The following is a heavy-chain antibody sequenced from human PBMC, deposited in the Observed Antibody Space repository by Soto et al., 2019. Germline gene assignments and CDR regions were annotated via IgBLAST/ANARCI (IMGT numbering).Heavy chain of an antibody. CDR1: GCSIISSRCH. Sequence: SETLSLTCTVAGCSIISSRCHWGLIRQPTRKGLQWIPSIKYSGTTFYNPSLKSRVTLSVDTSKNQFALKLSSVTAAETAVYYCARHGITGSYYDAFDIGGQGTMVT. J-gene: IGHJ3*02. V-gene: IGHV4-39*01. CDR2: IKYSGTT. CDR3: ARHGITGSYYDAFDI. D-gene: IGHD1-26*01.